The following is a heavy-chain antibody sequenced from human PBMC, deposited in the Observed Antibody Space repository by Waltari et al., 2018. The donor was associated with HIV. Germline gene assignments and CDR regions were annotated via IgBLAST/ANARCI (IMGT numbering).Heavy chain of an antibody. Sequence: QVHLIQSAFDMKRPGASVTIACKVSGYPLRDLTMQWVRQGPGHRLEWMGGFDPKNGKPVYSQRFWGRVSLAEDTSEDTAYLELNRLTSDDTAVYYCVTLYKQSPLYSNFWGQETLVTVSP. CDR1: GYPLRDLT. V-gene: IGHV1-24*01. CDR3: VTLYKQSPLYSNF. D-gene: IGHD2-15*01. CDR2: FDPKNGKP. J-gene: IGHJ1*01.